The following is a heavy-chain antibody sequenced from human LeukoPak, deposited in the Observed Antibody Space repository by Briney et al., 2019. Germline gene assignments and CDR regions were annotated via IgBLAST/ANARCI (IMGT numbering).Heavy chain of an antibody. V-gene: IGHV4-61*02. J-gene: IGHJ4*02. CDR3: AREKSLVKDYYFDY. Sequence: SSQTLPLTCTVSGDSLKRDTISWSWIRQPAGKGLEWIGRISTRGTTNYNPSLEGRVTISIDTSNDQFSLNLRSVTVADTALYFCAREKSLVKDYYFDYGGQGTLVTVSS. D-gene: IGHD2-21*01. CDR1: GDSLKRDTIS. CDR2: ISTRGTT.